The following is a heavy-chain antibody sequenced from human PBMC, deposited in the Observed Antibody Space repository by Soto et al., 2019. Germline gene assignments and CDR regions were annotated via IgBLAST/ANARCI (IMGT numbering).Heavy chain of an antibody. CDR3: TTVEVGDYLDYFDY. CDR1: GFTFSNAW. CDR2: IKSKTDGGTT. Sequence: EVQLVESGGGLVKPGGSLRLSCAASGFTFSNAWMSWVRQAPGKGLEWVGRIKSKTDGGTTDYAAPVKGRFTISRDDSKNTLYLQMNSLKTEDTAVYYCTTVEVGDYLDYFDYWGQGTLVTVSS. J-gene: IGHJ4*02. D-gene: IGHD4-17*01. V-gene: IGHV3-15*01.